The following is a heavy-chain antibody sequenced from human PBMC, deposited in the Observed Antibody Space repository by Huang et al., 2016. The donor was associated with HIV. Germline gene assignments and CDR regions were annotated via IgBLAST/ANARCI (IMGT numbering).Heavy chain of an antibody. J-gene: IGHJ4*02. CDR3: AHLPEPSSPWTDY. CDR1: GFTFDDFS. Sequence: EVHLVESGGDLVQPGRSLRLSCGASGFTFDDFSMHWVRQRSGKGLEYVSGITGDSDRVFYAASVKGRFTISRDNAKNSLYLQMNSLRVEDTALYYCAHLPEPSSPWTDYWGQGTLVTVSS. D-gene: IGHD1-1*01. V-gene: IGHV3-9*01. CDR2: ITGDSDRV.